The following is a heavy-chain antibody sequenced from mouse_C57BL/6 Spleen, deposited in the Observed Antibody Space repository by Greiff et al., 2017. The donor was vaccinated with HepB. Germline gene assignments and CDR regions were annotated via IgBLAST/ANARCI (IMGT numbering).Heavy chain of an antibody. CDR2: IHPNSGST. CDR1: GYTFTSYW. D-gene: IGHD1-1*01. CDR3: ARPQYGSSPFAY. V-gene: IGHV1-64*01. Sequence: QVQLQQSGAELVKPGASVKLSCKASGYTFTSYWMHWVKQRPGQDLEWIGMIHPNSGSTNYNEKFKSKATLTVDKSSSTAYMQLSSLTSEDSAVYYCARPQYGSSPFAYWGQGTLVTVSA. J-gene: IGHJ3*01.